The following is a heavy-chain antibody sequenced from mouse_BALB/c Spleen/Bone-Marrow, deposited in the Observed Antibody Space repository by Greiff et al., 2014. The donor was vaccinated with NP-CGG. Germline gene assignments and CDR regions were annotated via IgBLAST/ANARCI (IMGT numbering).Heavy chain of an antibody. CDR1: GYTFTSSW. CDR3: ARELGRRYYFAY. V-gene: IGHV1S130*01. CDR2: IHPNSGNT. J-gene: IGHJ2*01. Sequence: VQLQQSVSVLVRPGASGKLSCKTSGYTFTSSWMHWAKQRPGQGLEWIGEIHPNSGNTNYNEKFKGKATLTVDTSSSTAYVDLSSLTSDDSAVYFFARELGRRYYFAYCGQGPTLAVSS. D-gene: IGHD4-1*01.